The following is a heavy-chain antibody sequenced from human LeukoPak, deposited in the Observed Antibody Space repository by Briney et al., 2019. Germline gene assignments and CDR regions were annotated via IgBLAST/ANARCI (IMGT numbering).Heavy chain of an antibody. CDR1: GGTFSSYA. Sequence: ASVKVSCKASGGTFSSYAISWVRQAPGQGLEWMGGIIPIFGTANYAQKFQGRVTITADESTSTAYMELSSLRSEDTAVYYCARDRFSGYYYGMDVRGQGTTVTVSS. J-gene: IGHJ6*02. D-gene: IGHD6-19*01. CDR3: ARDRFSGYYYGMDV. V-gene: IGHV1-69*13. CDR2: IIPIFGTA.